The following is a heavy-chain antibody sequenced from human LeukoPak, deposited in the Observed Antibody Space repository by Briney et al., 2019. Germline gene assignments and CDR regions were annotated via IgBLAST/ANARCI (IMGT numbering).Heavy chain of an antibody. CDR2: IYHSGST. CDR1: GYSISSGYY. D-gene: IGHD3-10*01. Sequence: SKTLSLTCGVSGYSISSGYYWGWIRQPPGKGLDWIGTIYHSGSTFYNPSLKSRVTISVDTSKNQFSLKLSSVTAADTAVYYCARVYGSGSRYFDYWGQGTLVTVSS. J-gene: IGHJ4*02. V-gene: IGHV4-38-2*01. CDR3: ARVYGSGSRYFDY.